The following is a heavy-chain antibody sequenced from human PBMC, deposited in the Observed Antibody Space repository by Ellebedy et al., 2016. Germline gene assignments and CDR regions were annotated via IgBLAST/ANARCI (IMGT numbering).Heavy chain of an antibody. J-gene: IGHJ6*02. CDR3: ARVRSPDYSTNYDLDV. D-gene: IGHD3-22*01. V-gene: IGHV3-30*19. Sequence: GGSLRLXCEVSGFDFRYYGMHWVRQAPGKGLEWVAFTSHDGRDQSYADSVKGRFTISRDNSKNRVYLQMSSLRVEDTAVYSCARVRSPDYSTNYDLDVWGQGTTVTVSS. CDR1: GFDFRYYG. CDR2: TSHDGRDQ.